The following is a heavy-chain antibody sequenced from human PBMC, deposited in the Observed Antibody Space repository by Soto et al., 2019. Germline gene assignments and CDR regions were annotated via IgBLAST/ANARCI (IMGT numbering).Heavy chain of an antibody. CDR1: GFTFSSYG. CDR3: AREAFQEPFFDY. J-gene: IGHJ4*02. D-gene: IGHD1-26*01. CDR2: IWYDGSNK. Sequence: QVQLVESGGGVVQPGRSLRLSCAASGFTFSSYGMHWVRQAPGKGLEWVAVIWYDGSNKYYADSVKGRFTISRDNSKNTLYLQMNSLRAEDTAVYYGAREAFQEPFFDYWGQGTLVTVSS. V-gene: IGHV3-33*01.